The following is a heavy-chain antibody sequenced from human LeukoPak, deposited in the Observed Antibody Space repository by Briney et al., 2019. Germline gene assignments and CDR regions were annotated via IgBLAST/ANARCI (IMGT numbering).Heavy chain of an antibody. J-gene: IGHJ4*02. CDR3: ARKTDHQTGGDY. CDR2: FSGSGVT. V-gene: IGHV3-23*01. CDR1: GFTFSTYA. D-gene: IGHD7-27*01. Sequence: GGSLRLSCAASGFTFSTYAMNWVRQAPGKGLEWVSTFSGSGVTYYADSVKGRFTISRDNSKNTLYLQMNSLRAEDTAVYYCARKTDHQTGGDYWGQGTLVTVSS.